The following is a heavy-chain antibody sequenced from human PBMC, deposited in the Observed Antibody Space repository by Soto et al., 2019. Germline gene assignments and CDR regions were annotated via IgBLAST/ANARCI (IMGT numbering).Heavy chain of an antibody. CDR1: GFTFSSYS. CDR3: ERVLWFGGGMDV. CDR2: ICSSSSYI. J-gene: IGHJ6*02. D-gene: IGHD3-10*01. V-gene: IGHV3-21*01. Sequence: PRGSLRLSCAASGFTFSSYSMNSARQAPGKGLEWVSYICSSSSYIYYADSVQGRFTISRDNAKNSLYLQMNSLRAEDTAVFYCERVLWFGGGMDVWGQGTTVTVSS.